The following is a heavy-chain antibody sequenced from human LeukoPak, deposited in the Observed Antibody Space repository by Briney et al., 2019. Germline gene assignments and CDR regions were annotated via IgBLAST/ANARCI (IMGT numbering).Heavy chain of an antibody. CDR3: ARELH. D-gene: IGHD1-26*01. CDR1: EFSVSSNY. V-gene: IGHV3-66*02. Sequence: QPGGSLRLSCAASEFSVSSNYMSWVRQAPGKGLEWVTIIYSGGSTYYADSVKGRFTISRDNSKNTLYLQMNSLRVEDTAVYYCARELHWGQGTLVTVSS. CDR2: IYSGGST. J-gene: IGHJ4*02.